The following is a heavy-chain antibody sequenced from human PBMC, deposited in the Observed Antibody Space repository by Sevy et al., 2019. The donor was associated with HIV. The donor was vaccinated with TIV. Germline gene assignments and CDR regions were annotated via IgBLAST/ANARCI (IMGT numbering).Heavy chain of an antibody. J-gene: IGHJ4*02. V-gene: IGHV3-23*01. CDR3: AREGCTRPHDY. CDR2: LSFGCGKI. D-gene: IGHD2-8*01. CDR1: GFAFYDYS. Sequence: GGSLRLSWAASGFAFYDYSMRWIRQAPGKGLEWVATLSFGCGKINYADSVKGRFTISRDNSKNSFYLQMDNLRVEDMALYYCAREGCTRPHDYWGQGTRVTVSS.